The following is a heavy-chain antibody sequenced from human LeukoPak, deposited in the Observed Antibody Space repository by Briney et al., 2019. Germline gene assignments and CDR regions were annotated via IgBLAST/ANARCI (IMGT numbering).Heavy chain of an antibody. V-gene: IGHV3-23*01. J-gene: IGHJ4*02. Sequence: GGSLRLSCAASGFTFSSYAMSWVRQAPGKGLEWVSAISGSGGSTYYADSVKGRFTISRDNSKNTLYLQMNSLRAEDTAVCYCAKDVRYSSHYFDYWGQGTLVTVSS. D-gene: IGHD6-13*01. CDR2: ISGSGGST. CDR1: GFTFSSYA. CDR3: AKDVRYSSHYFDY.